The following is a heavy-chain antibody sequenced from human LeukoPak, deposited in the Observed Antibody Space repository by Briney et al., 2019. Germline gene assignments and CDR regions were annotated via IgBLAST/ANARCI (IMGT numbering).Heavy chain of an antibody. D-gene: IGHD5-18*01. V-gene: IGHV3-23*01. CDR1: GFTFSSSG. CDR3: ARGRNTGRQFYFDH. J-gene: IGHJ4*02. CDR2: ITGSGGST. Sequence: GGSLRLSCAASGFTFSSSGMGWVRQAPGKGLECVSSITGSGGSTSYTDSVKGRFTISRDNSKNTLYLQMNSLRAEDTAVYYCARGRNTGRQFYFDHWGQGTLVTVAS.